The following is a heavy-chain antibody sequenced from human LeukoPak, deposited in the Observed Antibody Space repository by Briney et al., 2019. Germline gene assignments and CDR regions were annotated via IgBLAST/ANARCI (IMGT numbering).Heavy chain of an antibody. J-gene: IGHJ5*02. CDR3: ARGAGITMVRGVIISAYNWFDP. Sequence: PGGSLRLSCAASGFTFSSYAMSWVRQAPGKGLEWVSAISGSGGSTYYADSVKGRFTISRDNSKNTLYLQMNSLRAEDTAVYYCARGAGITMVRGVIISAYNWFDPWGQGTLVTVSS. D-gene: IGHD3-10*01. CDR2: ISGSGGST. V-gene: IGHV3-23*01. CDR1: GFTFSSYA.